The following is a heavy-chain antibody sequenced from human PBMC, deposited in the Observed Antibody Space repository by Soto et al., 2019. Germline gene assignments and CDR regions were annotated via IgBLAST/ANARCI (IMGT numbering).Heavy chain of an antibody. CDR3: ARGPKGTTVTPYYFDY. CDR2: INHSGST. Sequence: QVQLQQWGAGLLKPSETLSLTCAVYGGSFSGYYWSWIRQPPGKGLEWIGEINHSGSTNYNPSLKGRVTISVDTSKNQFSLKLSSVTAADTAVYYCARGPKGTTVTPYYFDYWGQGTLVTVSA. V-gene: IGHV4-34*01. J-gene: IGHJ4*02. CDR1: GGSFSGYY. D-gene: IGHD4-17*01.